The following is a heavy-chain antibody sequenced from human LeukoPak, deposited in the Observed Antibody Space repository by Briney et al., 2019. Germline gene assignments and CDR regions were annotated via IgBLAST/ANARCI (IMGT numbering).Heavy chain of an antibody. Sequence: PSETLSLTCTVSGDSISNGYYWGWIRQPPGKGLEWIGSIYHTGSSYQNPSLKSRMVISVDTSKHQFSLKRRSVTAADTAVYYCARGRSGYGGNSGIASCDFWGQGTLVTVSS. V-gene: IGHV4-38-2*02. CDR1: GDSISNGYY. D-gene: IGHD4-23*01. CDR2: IYHTGSS. J-gene: IGHJ4*02. CDR3: ARGRSGYGGNSGIASCDF.